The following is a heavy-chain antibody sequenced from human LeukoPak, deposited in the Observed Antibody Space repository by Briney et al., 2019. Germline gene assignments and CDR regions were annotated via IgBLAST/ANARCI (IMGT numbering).Heavy chain of an antibody. CDR1: GFTFSNYT. CDR2: INYSGGST. Sequence: GGSLRLSCAASGFTFSNYTMSWVRQAPGKGLEWVSAINYSGGSTNYADSVRGRFTISRDSSKNTLYLQMNSLRAEDTAVYYCAKDGSSWYYDFWSGPNWFDPWGQGTLVTVSS. V-gene: IGHV3-23*01. J-gene: IGHJ5*02. CDR3: AKDGSSWYYDFWSGPNWFDP. D-gene: IGHD3-3*01.